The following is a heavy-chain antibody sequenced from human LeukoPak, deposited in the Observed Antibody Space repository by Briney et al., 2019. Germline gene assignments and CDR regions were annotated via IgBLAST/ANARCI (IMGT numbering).Heavy chain of an antibody. J-gene: IGHJ1*01. CDR2: IWYDGHTT. CDR3: AGGYGSGSYLDK. Sequence: PGRPLRLSCGASGFSFRDFAMHWVRQAPGKGLEWLALIWYDGHTTYYTDSVRGRFTISRDDANDTLYLQMNSLSADDTAVYFCAGGYGSGSYLDKWGQGTLVTVSS. CDR1: GFSFRDFA. D-gene: IGHD3-10*01. V-gene: IGHV3-33*01.